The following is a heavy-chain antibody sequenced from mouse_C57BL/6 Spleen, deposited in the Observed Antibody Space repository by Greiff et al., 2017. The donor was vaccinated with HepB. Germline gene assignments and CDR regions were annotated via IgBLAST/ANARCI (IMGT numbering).Heavy chain of an antibody. CDR1: GFNIKNTY. J-gene: IGHJ3*01. CDR2: IDPANGNT. V-gene: IGHV14-3*01. Sequence: EVQLQQSVAELVRPGASVKLSCTASGFNIKNTYMHWVKQRPEQGLEWIGRIDPANGNTEYAPKFQGKATITADTPSNTAYLQLSSLTSEDTALYYGARETRGSSYGFAYWGQGTLVTVSA. D-gene: IGHD1-1*01. CDR3: ARETRGSSYGFAY.